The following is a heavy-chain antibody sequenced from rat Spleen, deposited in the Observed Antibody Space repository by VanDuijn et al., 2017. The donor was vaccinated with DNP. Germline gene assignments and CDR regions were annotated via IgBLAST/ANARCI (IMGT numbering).Heavy chain of an antibody. CDR1: GFTFSDYD. J-gene: IGHJ3*01. V-gene: IGHV5-22*01. CDR3: ARHGRRVFDY. CDR2: ISYFGDNT. D-gene: IGHD1-11*01. Sequence: EVQLVESGGGLVQPGRSLKLSCAASGFTFSDYDMAWVRQAPKKGLELVAYISYFGDNTYSGDSVKGRFTISRDNAKSTLYLQMNSLRSEDMATYYCARHGRRVFDYWGQGTLVTVSS.